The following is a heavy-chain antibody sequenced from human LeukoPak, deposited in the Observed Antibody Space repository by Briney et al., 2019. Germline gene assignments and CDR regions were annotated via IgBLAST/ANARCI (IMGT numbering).Heavy chain of an antibody. CDR2: IKSNTGGT. Sequence: ASVKVSCKASGYTFTNLYMHWVRQAPGQGLEWMGFIKSNTGGTVYAQKFQGRVTMTRDTSISKAYMELNRLTSDDTAVYFCARHNYDFDFDYWGQGTLVTVSS. CDR3: ARHNYDFDFDY. J-gene: IGHJ4*02. D-gene: IGHD4-11*01. V-gene: IGHV1-2*02. CDR1: GYTFTNLY.